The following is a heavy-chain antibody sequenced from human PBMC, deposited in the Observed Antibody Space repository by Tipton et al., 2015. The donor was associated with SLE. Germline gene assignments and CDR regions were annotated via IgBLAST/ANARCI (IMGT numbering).Heavy chain of an antibody. V-gene: IGHV4-61*01. J-gene: IGHJ6*02. CDR3: ARDPYYDGAGDV. CDR1: GYSISSGYY. D-gene: IGHD3-3*01. CDR2: IYYSGST. Sequence: TLSLTCAVSGYSISSGYYWGWIRQPPGKGLEWIGYIYYSGSTNYNPSLKSRVTISVDTSKNQFSLKLSSVTAADTAVYYCARDPYYDGAGDVWGQGTTVTVSS.